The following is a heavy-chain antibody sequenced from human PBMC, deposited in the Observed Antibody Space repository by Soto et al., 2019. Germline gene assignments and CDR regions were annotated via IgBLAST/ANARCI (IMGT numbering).Heavy chain of an antibody. CDR3: ARESAAGWVQH. Sequence: SQTLSLTCAISGDSVNSNSGVWNWIRQSPSRGFEWLGRTYYRSKWYNDYAVSVKSRIIINPDTSKNQFFMQLNSVTPEDTAVYYCARESAAGWVQHWGQGTLVTVSS. V-gene: IGHV6-1*01. CDR2: TYYRSKWYN. CDR1: GDSVNSNSGV. D-gene: IGHD6-13*01. J-gene: IGHJ1*01.